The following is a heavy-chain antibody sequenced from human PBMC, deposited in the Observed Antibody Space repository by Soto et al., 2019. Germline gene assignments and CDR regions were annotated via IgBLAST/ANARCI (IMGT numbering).Heavy chain of an antibody. J-gene: IGHJ4*02. CDR1: GGFISSGGYY. D-gene: IGHD3-16*01. CDR2: IYYSGST. CDR3: ARGVLH. Sequence: QVQLQESGPGLLMPSQTLSLTCTVSGGFISSGGYYWRWIRQHPGKGLEWNGSIYYSGSTYYNPSLKSRINISVDTSKNQFSLKLSSVTAADTAVYYCARGVLHWGQGTLVTVSS. V-gene: IGHV4-31*03.